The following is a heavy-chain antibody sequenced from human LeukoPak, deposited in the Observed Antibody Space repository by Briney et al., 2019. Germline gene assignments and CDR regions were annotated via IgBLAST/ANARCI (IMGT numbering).Heavy chain of an antibody. D-gene: IGHD4-17*01. CDR2: ISSSGSTI. Sequence: PGGSPRLSCAASGFTFSSYEMNWVRQAPGKGLEWVSYISSSGSTIYYADSVKGRFTISRDNAKNSLYLQMNSLRAEDTAVYYCARDDYGDYVIPYYYYGMDVWGQGTTVTVSS. J-gene: IGHJ6*02. CDR1: GFTFSSYE. V-gene: IGHV3-48*03. CDR3: ARDDYGDYVIPYYYYGMDV.